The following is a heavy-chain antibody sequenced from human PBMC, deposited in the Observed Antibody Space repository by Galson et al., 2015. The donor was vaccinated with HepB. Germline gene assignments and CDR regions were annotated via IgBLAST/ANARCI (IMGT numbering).Heavy chain of an antibody. CDR1: GFSVSNKY. CDR2: IYSGGST. J-gene: IGHJ4*02. D-gene: IGHD2-8*01. CDR3: ARDGEYCTNGVCYGNDY. V-gene: IGHV3-53*01. Sequence: SLRLSCAASGFSVSNKYMSWVRQAPGKGLEWVSVIYSGGSTYYADSVKGRFTISRDNSKNTLYLQMNSLRAEDTAVYYCARDGEYCTNGVCYGNDYWGQGTLVTVSS.